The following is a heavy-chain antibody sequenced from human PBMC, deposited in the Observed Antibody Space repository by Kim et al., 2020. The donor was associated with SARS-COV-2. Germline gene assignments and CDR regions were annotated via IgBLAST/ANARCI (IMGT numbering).Heavy chain of an antibody. Sequence: GGSLRLSCAASGFTFSSYAMSWVRQAPGKGLEWVSAISGSGGSTYYADSVKGRFTISRDNSKNTLYLQMNSLRAEDTAVYYCAKNPLITMVRGGPGGWFDPWGQGTLVTVSS. J-gene: IGHJ5*02. D-gene: IGHD3-10*01. V-gene: IGHV3-23*01. CDR3: AKNPLITMVRGGPGGWFDP. CDR2: ISGSGGST. CDR1: GFTFSSYA.